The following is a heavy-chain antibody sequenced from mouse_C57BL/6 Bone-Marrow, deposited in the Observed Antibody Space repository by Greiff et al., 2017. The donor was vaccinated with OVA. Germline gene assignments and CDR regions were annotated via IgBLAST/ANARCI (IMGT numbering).Heavy chain of an antibody. CDR1: GFTFSSYG. D-gene: IGHD2-1*01. CDR2: ISSGGSYT. Sequence: EVMLMESGGDLVKPGGSLKLSCAASGFTFSSYGMSWVRQTPDKRLEWVATISSGGSYTYYPDSVKGRVTISRDNAKNTLYLQMSSLKAEDTAMYYCARFYGNFAMDYWGQGTSVTVSS. CDR3: ARFYGNFAMDY. V-gene: IGHV5-6*01. J-gene: IGHJ4*01.